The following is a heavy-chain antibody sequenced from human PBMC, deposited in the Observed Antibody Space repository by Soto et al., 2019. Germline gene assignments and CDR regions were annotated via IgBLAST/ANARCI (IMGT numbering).Heavy chain of an antibody. Sequence: SVKVSWKASVFTFTSSAVQWGRQARGQRHEWIGWIVVGSGNTNYAQKFQERVTITRDMSTSTAYMELSSLRSEDTAVYYCAGKAFRFCEWCYVMAVWARGTSVIVSS. CDR1: VFTFTSSA. CDR3: AGKAFRFCEWCYVMAV. V-gene: IGHV1-58*01. CDR2: IVVGSGNT. J-gene: IGHJ6*04. D-gene: IGHD3-3*01.